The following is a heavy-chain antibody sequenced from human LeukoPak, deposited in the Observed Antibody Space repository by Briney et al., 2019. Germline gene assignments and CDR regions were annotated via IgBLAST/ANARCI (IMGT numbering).Heavy chain of an antibody. D-gene: IGHD1-14*01. Sequence: ASETLSLTCAVSGGSITSVNLWAWVRQPPGQGLEWVGEMYLSGTTTCNPSLRGRATISLDRSKNQVSLRLSSVTAADTAVYYCASYKGREPTYTYWGQGTLVTVPS. CDR2: MYLSGTT. CDR1: GGSITSVNL. V-gene: IGHV4-4*02. J-gene: IGHJ4*02. CDR3: ASYKGREPTYTY.